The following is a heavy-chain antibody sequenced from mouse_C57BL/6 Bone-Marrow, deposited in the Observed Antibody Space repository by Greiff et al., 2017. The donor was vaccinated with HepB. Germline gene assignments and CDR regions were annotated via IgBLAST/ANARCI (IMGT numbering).Heavy chain of an antibody. CDR1: GYSFTGYY. J-gene: IGHJ4*01. Sequence: EVQLQESGPELVKPGASVKISCKASGYSFTGYYMNWVKQSPEKSLEWIGEINPSTGGTTYNQKFKAKATLTVDKSSSTAYMQLKSLTSEDSAVYYCAKSGLRRNYYAMDYWGQGTSVTVSS. CDR3: AKSGLRRNYYAMDY. D-gene: IGHD2-4*01. CDR2: INPSTGGT. V-gene: IGHV1-42*01.